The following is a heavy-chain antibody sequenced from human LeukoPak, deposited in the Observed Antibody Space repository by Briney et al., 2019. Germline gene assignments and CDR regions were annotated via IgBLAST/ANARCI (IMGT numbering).Heavy chain of an antibody. V-gene: IGHV3-20*04. CDR1: GFTFDDYG. D-gene: IGHD4-17*01. Sequence: GGSLRLSCAASGFTFDDYGLSWVRQAPGKGLEWVSGINWSGGSTGYADSVKGRFTISRDNAKNSLYLQMNSLRAEDTAVYYCARVMTTVIKAFDYWGQGTLVTVSS. CDR2: INWSGGST. J-gene: IGHJ4*02. CDR3: ARVMTTVIKAFDY.